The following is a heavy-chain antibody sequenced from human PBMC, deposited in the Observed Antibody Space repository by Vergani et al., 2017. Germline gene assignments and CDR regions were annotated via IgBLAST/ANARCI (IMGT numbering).Heavy chain of an antibody. D-gene: IGHD6-13*01. J-gene: IGHJ5*02. V-gene: IGHV1-69*04. CDR1: GGTFSSYA. CDR2: IIPILGIA. Sequence: QVQLVQSGAEVKKPGASVKVSCKASGGTFSSYAISWVRQAPGQGLEWMGRIIPILGIANYAQKFQGRVTITADKSTSTAYMELSSLRSEDTAVYYCARVTAYIAAAGPLGGWFDPWGQGTLVTVSS. CDR3: ARVTAYIAAAGPLGGWFDP.